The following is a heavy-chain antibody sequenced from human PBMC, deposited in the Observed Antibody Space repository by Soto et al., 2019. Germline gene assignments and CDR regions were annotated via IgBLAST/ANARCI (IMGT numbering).Heavy chain of an antibody. D-gene: IGHD3-10*01. Sequence: PSETLSLTCAVSGGSISSGGYSWSWIRQPPGKGLEWIGYIYHSGSTYYNTSLKSRVTISVDTSKNQFSLKLSSVTAADTAVYYCARAPRGNYGYPSYFDYWGQGTLVTVSS. CDR3: ARAPRGNYGYPSYFDY. V-gene: IGHV4-30-2*01. CDR1: GGSISSGGYS. CDR2: IYHSGST. J-gene: IGHJ4*02.